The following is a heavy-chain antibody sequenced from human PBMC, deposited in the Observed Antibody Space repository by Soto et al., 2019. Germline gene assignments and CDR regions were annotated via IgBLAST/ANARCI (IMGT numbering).Heavy chain of an antibody. CDR3: ARGLISSGWYGNWFDP. CDR1: GYTFTSYG. CDR2: ISAYNGNT. V-gene: IGHV1-18*01. Sequence: QVQLVQSGAAVKKPGASVKVSCKASGYTFTSYGISWVRQAPGQGLEWMGWISAYNGNTNYAQKLQGRVTMTTDTPTSTAYMELRSLRSDDTAVYYCARGLISSGWYGNWFDPWGQGSLVAVSS. D-gene: IGHD6-19*01. J-gene: IGHJ5*02.